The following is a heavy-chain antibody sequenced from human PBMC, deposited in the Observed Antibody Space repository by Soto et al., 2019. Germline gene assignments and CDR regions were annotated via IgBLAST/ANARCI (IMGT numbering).Heavy chain of an antibody. Sequence: KPSETLSLTCSVSGGSVNSGGYSWSWIRQPPGKGLEWIGLISPSGSPAYNPSLKSRVTISVDRSNNQISLELSSVTAADTAVYYCARGVLAWGPGTLVTVSS. J-gene: IGHJ5*02. V-gene: IGHV4-30-2*01. D-gene: IGHD2-8*01. CDR1: GGSVNSGGYS. CDR2: ISPSGSP. CDR3: ARGVLA.